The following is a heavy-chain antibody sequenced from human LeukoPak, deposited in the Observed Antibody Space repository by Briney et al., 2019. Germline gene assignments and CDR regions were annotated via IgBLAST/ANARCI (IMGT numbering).Heavy chain of an antibody. Sequence: PGGSLRLSCAASGFTFSSYAMSWVRQAPGKGLEWVSAISGSGGSTYYADSVKGRFTISRDNSKNTLYLQMNSLRAEDTAVYYCAKATVTTRVRTPNWFDPWGQGTLVTVSS. CDR2: ISGSGGST. CDR3: AKATVTTRVRTPNWFDP. V-gene: IGHV3-23*01. J-gene: IGHJ5*02. CDR1: GFTFSSYA. D-gene: IGHD4-17*01.